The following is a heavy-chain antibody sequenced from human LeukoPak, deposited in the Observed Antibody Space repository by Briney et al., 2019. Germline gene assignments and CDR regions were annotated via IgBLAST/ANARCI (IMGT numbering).Heavy chain of an antibody. D-gene: IGHD4-17*01. CDR1: GFTFSSYG. J-gene: IGHJ4*02. Sequence: GGSLRLSCAASGFTFSSYGMHWVRQAPGKGLERVAFIRYDGSNKYYAHSVKGRFTISRDSSKNTLFLQMNSLRAEDTAVYYCARERLRALEYWGRGILVTVSS. V-gene: IGHV3-30*02. CDR3: ARERLRALEY. CDR2: IRYDGSNK.